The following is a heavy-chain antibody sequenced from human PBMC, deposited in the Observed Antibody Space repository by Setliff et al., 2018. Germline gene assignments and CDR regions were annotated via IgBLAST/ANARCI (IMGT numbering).Heavy chain of an antibody. V-gene: IGHV4-59*08. Sequence: TLSLTCTVSGGSISSYYWSWIRQPPGKGLEWIGYIYYSGSTNYNPSLKSRVTISVDTSKNQFSLKLSSVTAADTALYYCARVTLTYYYDSSGFLRGNENSNWFDPWGQGTLVTVSS. CDR3: ARVTLTYYYDSSGFLRGNENSNWFDP. CDR2: IYYSGST. CDR1: GGSISSYY. J-gene: IGHJ5*02. D-gene: IGHD3-22*01.